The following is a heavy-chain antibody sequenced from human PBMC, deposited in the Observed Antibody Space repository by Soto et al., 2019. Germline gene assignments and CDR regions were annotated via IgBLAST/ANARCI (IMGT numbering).Heavy chain of an antibody. J-gene: IGHJ4*02. D-gene: IGHD2-2*01. Sequence: QVQLQESGPGLVKPSQTLSLTCTVSGDSISSGDYYWSWIRQSPGKGLEWIGYIYYSGTTYSNPSLRSRRSLSVDKSKNQVSLKLRSVTTADTAVYFCARGGECSRTSCYRGFDSWGQGILVTVSS. CDR1: GDSISSGDYY. CDR2: IYYSGTT. V-gene: IGHV4-30-4*01. CDR3: ARGGECSRTSCYRGFDS.